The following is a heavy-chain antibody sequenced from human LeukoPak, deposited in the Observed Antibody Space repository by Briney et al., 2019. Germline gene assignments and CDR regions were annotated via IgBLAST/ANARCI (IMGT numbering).Heavy chain of an antibody. CDR1: GGTFISYA. CDR2: IIPIFGTA. Sequence: SVKVSCKASGGTFISYAISWVRQAPGQGGEWRGGIIPIFGTANYAQKFQGRVTITADQSTSTAYMELSSLRSEDTAVYCCARDWDGPGSYYWGQGTLVTVSS. D-gene: IGHD3-10*01. CDR3: ARDWDGPGSYY. V-gene: IGHV1-69*13. J-gene: IGHJ4*02.